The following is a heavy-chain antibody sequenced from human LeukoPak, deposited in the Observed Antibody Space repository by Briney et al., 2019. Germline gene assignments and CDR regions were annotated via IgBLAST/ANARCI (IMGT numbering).Heavy chain of an antibody. Sequence: GESLKISCEGSGYSFTSYWIGWVRQMPGKGLEWMGIIYPGDSDTRYSPSFQGQITISADKSISTAYLQWSGLKASDTAVYYCARRRGSGAYKGDSFDFWGQGTLVTVSS. D-gene: IGHD3-16*01. J-gene: IGHJ4*02. CDR1: GYSFTSYW. V-gene: IGHV5-51*01. CDR3: ARRRGSGAYKGDSFDF. CDR2: IYPGDSDT.